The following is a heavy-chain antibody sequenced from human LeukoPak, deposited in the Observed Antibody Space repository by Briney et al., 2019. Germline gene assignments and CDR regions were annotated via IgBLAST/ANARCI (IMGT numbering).Heavy chain of an antibody. D-gene: IGHD3-3*01. CDR3: ARDTSYYDFWSGYYHPLYYFDY. CDR2: IYYSGST. Sequence: PSQTLSLTCTVSGGSISSGGYYWSWIRQYPGKGLEWIGYIYYSGSTYYNPSLKSRVTISVDTSKNQFSLKLSSVTAADTAVYYCARDTSYYDFWSGYYHPLYYFDYWGQGTLVTVSS. V-gene: IGHV4-31*03. CDR1: GGSISSGGYY. J-gene: IGHJ4*02.